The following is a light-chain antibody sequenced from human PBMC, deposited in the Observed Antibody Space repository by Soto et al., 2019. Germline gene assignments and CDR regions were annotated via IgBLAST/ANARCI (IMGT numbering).Light chain of an antibody. CDR1: QSVSSSY. V-gene: IGKV3-20*01. J-gene: IGKJ4*01. CDR3: QQYVSSFLT. Sequence: EIVLTQSPGTLSLSPGERATLSCRASQSVSSSYLAWYQQKPGQAPRLLIYGASSRATGIPDRFSGSGSGTDFTLTISRLEPEDFAVYYCQQYVSSFLTFGGGTKVEIK. CDR2: GAS.